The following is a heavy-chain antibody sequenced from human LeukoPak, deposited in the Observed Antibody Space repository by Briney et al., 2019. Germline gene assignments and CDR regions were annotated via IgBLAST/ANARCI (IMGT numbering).Heavy chain of an antibody. Sequence: SETLSLTCTVSGGSIRSYYWNWVRQPPGKSLEWIGFTHYSGSTFYNPSLKSRVSTSVDTSKNQFPLRLSFVTAADTAMYYCCRVACDSGFCNVDYWGQGTLVPVTS. CDR3: CRVACDSGFCNVDY. J-gene: IGHJ4*02. V-gene: IGHV4-59*12. CDR2: THYSGST. D-gene: IGHD3-22*01. CDR1: GGSIRSYY.